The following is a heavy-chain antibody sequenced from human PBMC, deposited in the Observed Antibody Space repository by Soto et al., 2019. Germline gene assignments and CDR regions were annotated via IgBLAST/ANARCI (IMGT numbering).Heavy chain of an antibody. Sequence: QLQLQESGPGLVKPSETLSLTCTVSGGSISSSSYYWGWIRQPPGKGLEWIGSIYFTGSTYYNPSLKSRVTISVDTSKNQFSLKLSSVTAADTAVYYCARYCSSASCSDSYWGQGTLVTVSS. D-gene: IGHD2-2*01. J-gene: IGHJ4*02. V-gene: IGHV4-39*01. CDR2: IYFTGST. CDR1: GGSISSSSYY. CDR3: ARYCSSASCSDSY.